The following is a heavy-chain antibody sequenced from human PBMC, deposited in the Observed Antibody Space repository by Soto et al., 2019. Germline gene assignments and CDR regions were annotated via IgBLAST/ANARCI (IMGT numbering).Heavy chain of an antibody. D-gene: IGHD6-19*01. CDR2: ISGSGGST. CDR3: AKDQTLAVAGTGAFDY. Sequence: GGSLRLSCAASGFTFSSYAMSWVRQAPGKGLEWVSAISGSGGSTCYADSVKGRFTISRDNSKNTLYLQMNSLRAEDTAVYYCAKDQTLAVAGTGAFDYWGQGTLVTVSS. V-gene: IGHV3-23*01. CDR1: GFTFSSYA. J-gene: IGHJ4*02.